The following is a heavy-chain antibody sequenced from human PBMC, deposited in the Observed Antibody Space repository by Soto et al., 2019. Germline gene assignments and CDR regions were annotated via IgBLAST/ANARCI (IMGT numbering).Heavy chain of an antibody. J-gene: IGHJ6*03. D-gene: IGHD2-2*01. CDR3: ARDLQDIVVVKYYYYYMDV. CDR1: GFTFSDYY. CDR2: ISSSGSTI. V-gene: IGHV3-11*01. Sequence: PGGSLRLSCAASGFTFSDYYMSWIRQAPGKGLEWVSYISSSGSTIYYADSVKGRFTISRDNAKNSLYLQMNSLRAEDTAVYYCARDLQDIVVVKYYYYYMDVWGKETTVTVSS.